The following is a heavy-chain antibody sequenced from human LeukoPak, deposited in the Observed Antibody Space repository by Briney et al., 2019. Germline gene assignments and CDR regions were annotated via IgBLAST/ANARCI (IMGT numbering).Heavy chain of an antibody. Sequence: PGKSLRLSCAVSGFTFSSLPFHWVRQAPGKGLEWVAAISTDGSYKYHGDSVKGRFTISRDNPMNTLYLQMNGLRPDDTAVYYCARSLIPGRWYFDLWGRGTLVTVSS. J-gene: IGHJ2*01. D-gene: IGHD3-16*01. CDR3: ARSLIPGRWYFDL. CDR1: GFTFSSLP. CDR2: ISTDGSYK. V-gene: IGHV3-30*04.